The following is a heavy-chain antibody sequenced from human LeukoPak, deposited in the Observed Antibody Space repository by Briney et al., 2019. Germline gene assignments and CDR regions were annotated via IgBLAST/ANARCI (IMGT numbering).Heavy chain of an antibody. CDR2: INHSGST. V-gene: IGHV4-34*01. Sequence: SETLSLTCAVYGGSFSGYYWSWIRQPPGKGLEWIGEINHSGSTNYNPSLKSRVTISVDTSKNQFSLKLSSVTAADTAVYYCARLEMATIRAVGISWGRGTLVTVSS. CDR3: ARLEMATIRAVGIS. D-gene: IGHD5-24*01. CDR1: GGSFSGYY. J-gene: IGHJ4*02.